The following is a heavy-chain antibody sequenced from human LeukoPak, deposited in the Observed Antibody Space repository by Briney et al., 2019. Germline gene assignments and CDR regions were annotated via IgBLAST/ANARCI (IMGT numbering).Heavy chain of an antibody. CDR3: TRRAKEPGFWSGYVDS. J-gene: IGHJ4*02. D-gene: IGHD3-3*01. Sequence: PSQTLSLTCSVSGAIIKRVGFNCDWIRQPPGKGLEYIGTIFYNGNTYSNPSLEGRVTLSIVPSKNPSCLNMFYVSAADTAVYYCTRRAKEPGFWSGYVDSWGQRTLVTVSS. CDR2: IFYNGNT. V-gene: IGHV4-39*01. CDR1: GAIIKRVGFN.